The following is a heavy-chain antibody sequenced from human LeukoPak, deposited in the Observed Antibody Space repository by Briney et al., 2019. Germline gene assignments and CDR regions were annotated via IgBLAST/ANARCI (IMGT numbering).Heavy chain of an antibody. J-gene: IGHJ6*04. CDR2: IYPGDSDT. CDR1: GYSFTSYW. D-gene: IGHD2-2*03. V-gene: IGHV5-51*01. CDR3: ASFGYCSSTSCYPTMDV. Sequence: GESLKISCKGSGYSFTSYWIGWVRQMPGKGLEWMGIIYPGDSDTRYSPSFQGRVTISADKSISTAYLQWSSLKASDTAMYYCASFGYCSSTSCYPTMDVWGKGTTVTVSS.